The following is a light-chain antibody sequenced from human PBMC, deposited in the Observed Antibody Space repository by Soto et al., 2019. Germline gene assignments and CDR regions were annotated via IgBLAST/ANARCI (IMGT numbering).Light chain of an antibody. CDR2: KAS. Sequence: DLQMTQSPSTLSASVGDRVTITCRASQSISSWLAWYQQKPGKAPKLLIYKASSLGSGVPSRFSGSGSGTEFTLTISSLQPDDFATYYCQQYNSYSWTFGQGTKVEIK. CDR1: QSISSW. CDR3: QQYNSYSWT. J-gene: IGKJ1*01. V-gene: IGKV1-5*03.